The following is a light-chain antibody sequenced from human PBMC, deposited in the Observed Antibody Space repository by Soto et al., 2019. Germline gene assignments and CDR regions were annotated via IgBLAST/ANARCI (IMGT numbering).Light chain of an antibody. CDR1: QSVSRH. J-gene: IGKJ2*01. CDR2: GAS. V-gene: IGKV3-20*01. CDR3: QLYGSSPPYI. Sequence: EIVLTQSPATLSLSPGERATLSCRASQSVSRHLAWYQQKPGQAPRLLIYGASSRATGTPDRFSGSGSGTDFTLTISRLEPEDFAVYYCQLYGSSPPYIFGPGTKVDIK.